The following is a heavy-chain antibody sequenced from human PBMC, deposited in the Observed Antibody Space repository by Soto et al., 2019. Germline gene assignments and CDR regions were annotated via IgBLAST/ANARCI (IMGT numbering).Heavy chain of an antibody. CDR3: ARDKITKIRGIIIWLDL. D-gene: IGHD3-10*01. J-gene: IGHJ5*02. CDR1: GCSINSDY. CDR2: IYYTGTT. V-gene: IGHV4-4*07. Sequence: PXETLSLTCAVAGCSINSDYLSWIRQPAGKGLEWIGHIYYTGTTKYNPSLKSRVTMSVDTSKNQISLKLSSVTAADTAVYYCARDKITKIRGIIIWLDLWGQGTPVTVSS.